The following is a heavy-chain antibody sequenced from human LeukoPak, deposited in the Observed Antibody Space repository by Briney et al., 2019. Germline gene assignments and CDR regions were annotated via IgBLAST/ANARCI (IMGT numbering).Heavy chain of an antibody. D-gene: IGHD1-20*01. V-gene: IGHV1-18*01. CDR2: ISAYNGNT. CDR3: ARVEPRRYNWKEWFDP. CDR1: GYTFTSYG. Sequence: RASVKVSCKASGYTFTSYGISWVRQAPGQGLEWMGWISAYNGNTNYAQKLQGRVTMTTDTSTSTAYMELRSLRSDDTAVYYCARVEPRRYNWKEWFDPWGQGTLVTVSS. J-gene: IGHJ5*02.